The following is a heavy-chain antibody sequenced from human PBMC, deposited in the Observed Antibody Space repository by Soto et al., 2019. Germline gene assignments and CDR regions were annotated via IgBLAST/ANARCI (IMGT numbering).Heavy chain of an antibody. D-gene: IGHD3-22*01. CDR3: ARGGYYYENSGPNAYYY. J-gene: IGHJ4*01. CDR1: GGSISSGGYY. CDR2: IYYSGST. Sequence: TPSLTCTVSGGSISSGGYYWSWIRPHPGKGLEWIGYIYYSGSTYYNPSLKSRATISGDTSKNQFSLKLGSVTAADTAVYYCARGGYYYENSGPNAYYYWGQGILVTVSS. V-gene: IGHV4-31*03.